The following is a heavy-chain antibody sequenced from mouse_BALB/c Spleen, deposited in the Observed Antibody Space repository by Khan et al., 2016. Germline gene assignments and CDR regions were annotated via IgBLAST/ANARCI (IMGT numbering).Heavy chain of an antibody. CDR2: IDPANGNT. CDR3: PKIYYGNSEGNCWAVDY. J-gene: IGHJ4*01. D-gene: IGHD2-1*01. Sequence: VQLQQSGAELVKPGASVRLSCTTSGFTIKDTYIHWVKQRPEQGLEWIGRIDPANGNTEYAPKFQGKATITADTSSNTAYLQLSSLTSEDTAVXDCPKIYYGNSEGNCWAVDYWGRGPSVTVSA. V-gene: IGHV14-3*02. CDR1: GFTIKDTY.